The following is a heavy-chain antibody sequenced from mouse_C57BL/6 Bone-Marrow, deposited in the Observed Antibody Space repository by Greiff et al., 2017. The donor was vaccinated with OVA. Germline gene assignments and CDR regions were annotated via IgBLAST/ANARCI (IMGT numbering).Heavy chain of an antibody. CDR3: AREGHYYGSSYFDY. V-gene: IGHV1-50*01. Sequence: VQLQQSGAELVKPGASVKLSCKASGYTFTSYWMQWVKQRPGQGLEWIGEIDPSDSYTNYNQKFKGKATLTVDTSSSTAYMQLSSLTSEDSAVYYCAREGHYYGSSYFDYWGQGTTLTVSS. D-gene: IGHD1-1*01. CDR2: IDPSDSYT. CDR1: GYTFTSYW. J-gene: IGHJ2*01.